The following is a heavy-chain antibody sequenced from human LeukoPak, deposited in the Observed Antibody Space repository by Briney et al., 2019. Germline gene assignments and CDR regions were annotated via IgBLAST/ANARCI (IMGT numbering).Heavy chain of an antibody. V-gene: IGHV4-30-2*01. J-gene: IGHJ4*02. CDR3: ARVRVAAAGVDY. CDR1: GGSISSGGYY. D-gene: IGHD6-13*01. CDR2: IYHSGST. Sequence: SQTLSLTCTVSGGSISSGGYYWSWIRQPPGKGLEWIGYIYHSGSTYYNPSLKSRVTIPVDRSKNQFSLKLSSVTAADTAVYYCARVRVAAAGVDYWGQGTLVTVSS.